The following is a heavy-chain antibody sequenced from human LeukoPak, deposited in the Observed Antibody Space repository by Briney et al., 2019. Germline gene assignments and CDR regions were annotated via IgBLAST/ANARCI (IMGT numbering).Heavy chain of an antibody. V-gene: IGHV1-3*01. CDR3: ARGFLGGFGDY. CDR1: GYTFTSYA. J-gene: IGHJ4*02. CDR2: INAGNGNT. D-gene: IGHD3-10*01. Sequence: ASVKVYCKASGYTFTSYAMHWVRQAPGQRLEWMGWINAGNGNTKYSQKFQGRVTITRDTSASTAYMELSSLRSEDTAVYYCARGFLGGFGDYWGQGTLVTVSS.